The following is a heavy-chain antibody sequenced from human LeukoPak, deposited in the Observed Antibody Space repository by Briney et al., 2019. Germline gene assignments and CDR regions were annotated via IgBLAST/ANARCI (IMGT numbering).Heavy chain of an antibody. Sequence: VASVKVSCKASGYTFTGYYMHWVRQAPGQGLEWMGWINSNSGGTNYAQKFQGRVTMTRDTSISTAYMELSRLRSDDTAVYYCARDLKSEYDILMGMDVWGQGTTVTVSS. J-gene: IGHJ6*02. CDR3: ARDLKSEYDILMGMDV. D-gene: IGHD3-9*01. CDR2: INSNSGGT. CDR1: GYTFTGYY. V-gene: IGHV1-2*02.